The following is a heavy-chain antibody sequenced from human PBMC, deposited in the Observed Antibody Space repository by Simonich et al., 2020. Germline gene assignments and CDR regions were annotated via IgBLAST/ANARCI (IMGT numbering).Heavy chain of an antibody. CDR2: INPKSGGT. V-gene: IGHV1-2*02. CDR1: GNTFTGYY. D-gene: IGHD5-12*01. J-gene: IGHJ4*02. Sequence: QVQLVQSGAEVKKPGASVKVSCKASGNTFTGYYRHWVEQAPGKGFEWMGWINPKSGGTNYAQKFQGRVTMTRDTSISTAYMELSRLRSDDTAVYYCASSKLATIDYWGQGTLVTVSS. CDR3: ASSKLATIDY.